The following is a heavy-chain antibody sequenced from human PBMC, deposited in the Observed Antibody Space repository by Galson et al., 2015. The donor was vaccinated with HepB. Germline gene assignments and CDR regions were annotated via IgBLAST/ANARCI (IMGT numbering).Heavy chain of an antibody. J-gene: IGHJ6*02. CDR3: AREGESGSYYYYYYYYGMDV. V-gene: IGHV1-18*01. Sequence: SVKVSCKASGYTFTSYGISWVRQAPGQGLEWMGWISAYNGNTNYAQKLQGRVTMTTDTSTSTAYMELRSLRSDDTAVYYCAREGESGSYYYYYYYYGMDVWGQGTTVTVSS. CDR2: ISAYNGNT. D-gene: IGHD1-26*01. CDR1: GYTFTSYG.